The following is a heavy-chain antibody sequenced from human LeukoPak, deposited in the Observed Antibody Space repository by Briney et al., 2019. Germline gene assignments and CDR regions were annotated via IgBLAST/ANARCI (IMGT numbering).Heavy chain of an antibody. CDR1: GYTFTSYA. CDR2: INAGNGDT. CDR3: AREVGGCSGCDYFDY. D-gene: IGHD5-12*01. J-gene: IGHJ4*02. V-gene: IGHV1-3*01. Sequence: ASVKVSCKASGYTFTSYAMHWVRQAPGQRLEWMGWINAGNGDTKYSQKFQGRVTITRDTSASTVYMELSSLRSEVAAVYYCAREVGGCSGCDYFDYWGQGTLVTVSS.